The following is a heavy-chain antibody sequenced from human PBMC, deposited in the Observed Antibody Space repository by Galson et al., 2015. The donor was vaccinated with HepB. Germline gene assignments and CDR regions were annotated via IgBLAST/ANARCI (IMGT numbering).Heavy chain of an antibody. D-gene: IGHD3-3*01. CDR3: ARKETYYDFWSGYFHWFDP. CDR1: GGSFSGYY. J-gene: IGHJ5*02. CDR2: INHSGST. Sequence: TLSLTCAVYGGSFSGYYWSWIRQPPGRGLEWIGEINHSGSTNYNPSLKSRVTISVDTSKNQFSLKLSSVTAADTAVYYCARKETYYDFWSGYFHWFDPWGQGTLVTVSS. V-gene: IGHV4-34*01.